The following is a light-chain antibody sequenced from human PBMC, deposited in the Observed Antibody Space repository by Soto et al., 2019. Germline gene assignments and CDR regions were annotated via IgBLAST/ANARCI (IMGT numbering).Light chain of an antibody. V-gene: IGLV2-14*01. Sequence: QSALTQPASVAGSPGQSITISCTGTSSDVGGYNYVSWYQQHPGKAPKLMIYEVSNRPSGVSNRFSGSKSGNTASLTISGLQAEDEADYYCSSYPSRRTVVFGGGTKLTVL. CDR1: SSDVGGYNY. J-gene: IGLJ2*01. CDR3: SSYPSRRTVV. CDR2: EVS.